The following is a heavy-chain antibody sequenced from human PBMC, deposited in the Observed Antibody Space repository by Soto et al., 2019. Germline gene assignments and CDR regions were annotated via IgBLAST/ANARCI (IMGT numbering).Heavy chain of an antibody. CDR1: GFTFSSYS. CDR2: ISSSSSTI. CDR3: ATELMEWGNRGVIIDGMAV. Sequence: PGGSLRLSCAASGFTFSSYSMNWVRQAPGKGLEWVSYISSSSSTIYYADSVKGRFTISRDDAKNSLYLQMNSLRDEDTAVYYCATELMEWGNRGVIIDGMAVWGKGTTVTVSS. D-gene: IGHD3-10*01. V-gene: IGHV3-48*02. J-gene: IGHJ6*04.